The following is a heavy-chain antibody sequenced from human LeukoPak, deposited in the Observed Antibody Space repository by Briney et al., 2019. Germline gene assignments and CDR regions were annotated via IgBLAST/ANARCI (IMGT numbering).Heavy chain of an antibody. Sequence: GASVKVSCKASGGTFSSYAISWVRQAPGQGLEWMGWINTDTGYPTYAQGFTGRFLFSLDTSVSTAYLQISSLKAEDTAVYYCARKYIGFNLFEYWGQGTLVTVSS. V-gene: IGHV7-4-1*02. CDR1: GGTFSSYA. CDR3: ARKYIGFNLFEY. D-gene: IGHD1-26*01. J-gene: IGHJ4*02. CDR2: INTDTGYP.